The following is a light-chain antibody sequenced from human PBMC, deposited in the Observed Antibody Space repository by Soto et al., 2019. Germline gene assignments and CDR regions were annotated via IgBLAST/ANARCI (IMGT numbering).Light chain of an antibody. CDR2: GAS. V-gene: IGKV3-20*01. CDR3: QQYGSSPLFT. Sequence: EIVLTQSPGTLSLSPGERATLSCRASQSVSSSYLAWYQQKPGQAPRLLIYGASNRATGIPDRFSGSGSVRDFTLTISRLEPEDFAVYYCQQYGSSPLFTFGPGTKVAIK. J-gene: IGKJ3*01. CDR1: QSVSSSY.